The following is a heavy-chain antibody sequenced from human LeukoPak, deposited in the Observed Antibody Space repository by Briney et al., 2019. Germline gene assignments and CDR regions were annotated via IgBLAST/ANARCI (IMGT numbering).Heavy chain of an antibody. D-gene: IGHD3-3*01. CDR3: AKGMYYDFWSGSDY. J-gene: IGHJ4*02. CDR1: GVTFSSYA. V-gene: IGHV3-23*01. Sequence: GGSLRLSCAASGVTFSSYAMSWVRQAPGKGLEWVSGISGSGGYTYYADSVKGRFTISRDNSRNTLYLQMNSLRAEDTAVYYCAKGMYYDFWSGSDYWGQGTLVTVSS. CDR2: ISGSGGYT.